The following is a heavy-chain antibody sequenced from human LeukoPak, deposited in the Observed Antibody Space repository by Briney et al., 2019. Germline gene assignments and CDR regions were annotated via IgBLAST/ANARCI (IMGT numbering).Heavy chain of an antibody. CDR3: ARDAPFYDILTGYQKGVFDY. Sequence: GGSLRLSCAASGFTFSSYSMNWVRQAPGKGLEWVSYISSSSSTIYYADSVKGRFTISRDNAKNSLYLQMNSLRAEDTAVYYCARDAPFYDILTGYQKGVFDYWGQGTLVTVSS. CDR2: ISSSSSTI. V-gene: IGHV3-48*01. CDR1: GFTFSSYS. D-gene: IGHD3-9*01. J-gene: IGHJ4*02.